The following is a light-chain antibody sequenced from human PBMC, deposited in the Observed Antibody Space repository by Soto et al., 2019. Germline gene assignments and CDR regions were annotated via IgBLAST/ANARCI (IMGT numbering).Light chain of an antibody. V-gene: IGKV3-15*01. J-gene: IGKJ4*01. Sequence: EVVMTQSPATLSVSPGERVTLSCTASQSVSGNLAWYQQKPGQAPRLLIHGASTRATDIPARFSGSGSGTEFTLTITSLQSGDFAVYYCQQYHNWPPGLTFGGGTRVEIK. CDR2: GAS. CDR1: QSVSGN. CDR3: QQYHNWPPGLT.